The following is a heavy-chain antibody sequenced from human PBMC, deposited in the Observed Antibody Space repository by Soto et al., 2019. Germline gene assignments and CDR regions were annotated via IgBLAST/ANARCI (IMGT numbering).Heavy chain of an antibody. CDR1: GEFFTTYG. D-gene: IGHD4-17*01. CDR3: ARWAGRGRDYGGPFDY. J-gene: IGHJ4*02. Sequence: QVELVQSGAEVKNPGASVTVSCKASGEFFTTYGISWVRQAPGQGLEWMGWISTYSTNTNYAPKFQGRLLLTADTSTTTAHMELGSLSPDDTAVYYCARWAGRGRDYGGPFDYWGQGSLVTVSP. CDR2: ISTYSTNT. V-gene: IGHV1-18*04.